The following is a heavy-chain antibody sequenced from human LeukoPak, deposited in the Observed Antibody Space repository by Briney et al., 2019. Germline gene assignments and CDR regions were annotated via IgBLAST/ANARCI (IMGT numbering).Heavy chain of an antibody. J-gene: IGHJ5*02. V-gene: IGHV3-11*04. Sequence: GGSLRLSCVASRFVFTNYYMSWVRQTPGKGLDWIATISADGHTKYYADSAEGRFTISRDNAKNSLYLQMNSLRVEDTAMYYCVRDGGTDWYDPWGQGTLVTVFS. CDR2: ISADGHTK. CDR3: VRDGGTDWYDP. D-gene: IGHD3-16*01. CDR1: RFVFTNYY.